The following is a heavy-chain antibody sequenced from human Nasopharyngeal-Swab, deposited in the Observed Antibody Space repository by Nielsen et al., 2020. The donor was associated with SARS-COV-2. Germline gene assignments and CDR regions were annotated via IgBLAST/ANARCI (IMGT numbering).Heavy chain of an antibody. CDR2: TAIGGTT. J-gene: IGHJ1*01. D-gene: IGHD2-2*01. CDR3: ARDLGGGYCTTTNCPGS. Sequence: GESLKISCAVSGLTVSPTHMSWVRQAPGKGLEWVSVTAIGGTTHYADSVKGRFSISRDSSTNTLYLQMNNVRAEDTAVYYCARDLGGGYCTTTNCPGSWGQGTLVTVSS. CDR1: GLTVSPTH. V-gene: IGHV3-53*01.